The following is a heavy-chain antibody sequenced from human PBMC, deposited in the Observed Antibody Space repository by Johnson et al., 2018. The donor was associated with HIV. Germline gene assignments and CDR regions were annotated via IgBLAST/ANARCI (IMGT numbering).Heavy chain of an antibody. CDR1: GFIFRNYW. D-gene: IGHD6-19*01. V-gene: IGHV3-74*03. Sequence: VQLVESGGGLVKPGGSLRLSCAASGFIFRNYWMYWVRQAPGKGLVWVARIYSAGSDPAYADPVQGRFPISRDNAKKTLYLQMSSPRAEDTAIYYCARKQWLEIPSDALDVWCQGTMVTVSS. J-gene: IGHJ3*01. CDR2: IYSAGSDP. CDR3: ARKQWLEIPSDALDV.